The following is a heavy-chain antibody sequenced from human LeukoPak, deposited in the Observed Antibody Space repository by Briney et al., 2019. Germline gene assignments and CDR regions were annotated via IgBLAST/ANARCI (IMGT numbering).Heavy chain of an antibody. Sequence: ASVKVSCKASGYTFTSYYMHWVRQAPGQGLEWMGIINPSGGSTSYAQKFQGRVTMTRDMSTSTVYMELSRLRSDDTAVYYCAREYGIAAAVDYWGQGTLVTVSS. V-gene: IGHV1-46*01. J-gene: IGHJ4*02. D-gene: IGHD6-13*01. CDR3: AREYGIAAAVDY. CDR2: INPSGGST. CDR1: GYTFTSYY.